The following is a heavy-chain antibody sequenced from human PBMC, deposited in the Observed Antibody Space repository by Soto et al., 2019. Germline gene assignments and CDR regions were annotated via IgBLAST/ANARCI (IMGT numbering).Heavy chain of an antibody. CDR1: GGSFSGYY. V-gene: IGHV4-34*01. CDR3: ARGRVTMVRGVIRWFDP. D-gene: IGHD3-10*01. J-gene: IGHJ5*02. Sequence: PSETLSLTCAVYGGSFSGYYWSWIRQPPGKGLEWIGEINHSGSTNYNPSLKSRVTISVDTSKNQFSLKLSSVTAADTAVYYCARGRVTMVRGVIRWFDPWGQGTLVTVS. CDR2: INHSGST.